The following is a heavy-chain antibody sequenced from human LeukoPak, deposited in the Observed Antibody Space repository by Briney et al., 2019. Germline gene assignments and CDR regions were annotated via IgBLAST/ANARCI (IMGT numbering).Heavy chain of an antibody. CDR2: IYSGGST. CDR1: GFTVSSNY. D-gene: IGHD4-17*01. J-gene: IGHJ6*02. Sequence: PGGSLRLSCAASGFTVSSNYMSWVRQAPGKGLEWVSVIYSGGSTYYADSVKGRFTISRDYSKNTLYLQMNSLRAEDTAVYYCAREIGRRTVTTFTVYYGMDVWGQGTTVTVSS. CDR3: AREIGRRTVTTFTVYYGMDV. V-gene: IGHV3-53*01.